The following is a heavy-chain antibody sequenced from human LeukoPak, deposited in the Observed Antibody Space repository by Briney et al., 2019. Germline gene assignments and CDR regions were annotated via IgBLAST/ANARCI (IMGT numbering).Heavy chain of an antibody. CDR2: IRYDGSHK. J-gene: IGHJ4*02. CDR1: GFTFTSYG. D-gene: IGHD1-26*01. CDR3: AKDRSIGTYYTFDH. Sequence: GGSLRLSCAASGFTFTSYGMHWVRQAPGKGLEWVAFIRYDGSHKYYADSVKGRFAVSGDNSKNTLYLQMSSLTAADTAVYYCAKDRSIGTYYTFDHWGQGTLVTVSS. V-gene: IGHV3-30*02.